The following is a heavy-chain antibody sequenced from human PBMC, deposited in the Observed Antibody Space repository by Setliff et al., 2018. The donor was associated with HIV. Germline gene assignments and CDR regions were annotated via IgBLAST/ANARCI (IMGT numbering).Heavy chain of an antibody. Sequence: PSETLSLTCAVSGYSISSGYYWGWIRQPPGKGLEWIGSIYHSGSTYYNPSLKSRVTISVDTSKNQFSPKLSSVTAADTAVYYCARQYNRQYGMDVWGQGTTVTVSS. J-gene: IGHJ6*02. CDR2: IYHSGST. V-gene: IGHV4-38-2*01. CDR1: GYSISSGYY. CDR3: ARQYNRQYGMDV. D-gene: IGHD1-20*01.